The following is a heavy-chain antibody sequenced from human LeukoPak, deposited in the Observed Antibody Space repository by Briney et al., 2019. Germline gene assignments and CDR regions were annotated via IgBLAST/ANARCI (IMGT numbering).Heavy chain of an antibody. J-gene: IGHJ6*04. Sequence: GGSLRLSCAASGSTFSSYEMNWVRHAPGKGLEWVSYISSSGRTIYYADSVKGRFTISRDNAKNSLYLQMNSLRAEDTAVYYCAELGITMIGGVWGKGTTVTISS. CDR1: GSTFSSYE. CDR3: AELGITMIGGV. V-gene: IGHV3-48*03. D-gene: IGHD3-10*02. CDR2: ISSSGRTI.